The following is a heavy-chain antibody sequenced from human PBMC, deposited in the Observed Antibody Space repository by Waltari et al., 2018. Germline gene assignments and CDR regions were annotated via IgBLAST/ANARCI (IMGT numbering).Heavy chain of an antibody. V-gene: IGHV3-23*01. J-gene: IGHJ4*02. CDR2: LSSSGNGK. D-gene: IGHD3-9*01. CDR3: AKLMRDILTGPDY. Sequence: EVQLLESGGGLVQPGRPLRLTCVASGFTLSDYAMSWVRQAPGKGLEVFAILSSSGNGKDYADSVKGRFSIARDTSKNTLYLHMSSLRVEDTAVYYCAKLMRDILTGPDYWGQGTLVTVSS. CDR1: GFTLSDYA.